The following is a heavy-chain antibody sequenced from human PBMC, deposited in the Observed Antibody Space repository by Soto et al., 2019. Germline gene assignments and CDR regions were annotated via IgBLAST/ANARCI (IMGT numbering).Heavy chain of an antibody. V-gene: IGHV4-59*01. J-gene: IGHJ3*01. Sequence: SETLSLTCTVSGDSISGYYWTWIRQPPGKGLEWIGYIYYRGNTHYSPSLKSRVSMSVDTSKNQFSLKLISVTAADTAVYYCERHETMNRGGVDVFDVWGQGTVVTVSS. CDR3: ERHETMNRGGVDVFDV. CDR2: IYYRGNT. CDR1: GDSISGYY. D-gene: IGHD3-10*01.